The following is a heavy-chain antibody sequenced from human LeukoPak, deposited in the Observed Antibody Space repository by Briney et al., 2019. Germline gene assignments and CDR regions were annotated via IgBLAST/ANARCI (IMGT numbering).Heavy chain of an antibody. V-gene: IGHV1-69*13. CDR2: IIPIFGSA. D-gene: IGHD3/OR15-3a*01. CDR1: GGIFNSYA. Sequence: ASVKVSCKASGGIFNSYALSWVRQAPGQGLEWMGGIIPIFGSADYAQKFQGRLTITADESTSTAYMELSSVTAADTAVYYCARQTGSGLFILPGGQGTLVTVSS. CDR3: ARQTGSGLFILP. J-gene: IGHJ4*02.